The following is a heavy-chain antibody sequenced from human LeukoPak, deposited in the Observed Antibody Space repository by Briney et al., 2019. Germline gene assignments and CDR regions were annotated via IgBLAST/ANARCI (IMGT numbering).Heavy chain of an antibody. Sequence: GGSLRLSCVASGFTFSFSAMNWVRQAPGKGLEWVSYITGSSSAIYYADSVKGRFTISRDNGKNSLSLQMNGLKDEDTAMYYCARDFDGDSSTDYWGQGTLVTVSS. D-gene: IGHD4-17*01. V-gene: IGHV3-48*02. CDR3: ARDFDGDSSTDY. J-gene: IGHJ4*02. CDR2: ITGSSSAI. CDR1: GFTFSFSA.